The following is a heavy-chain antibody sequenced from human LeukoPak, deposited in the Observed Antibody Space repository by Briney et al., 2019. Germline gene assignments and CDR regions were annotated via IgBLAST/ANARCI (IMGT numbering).Heavy chain of an antibody. J-gene: IGHJ4*02. Sequence: GRSLRLSCAASGFTFSSYGMHWVRQAPGKGLEWVAGISSDGSNKYYADSVKGRFTISRDNSRNTLYLQMNSLRAGDTAVYYCAKSFRTTSLDYWGQGALVTVSS. CDR2: ISSDGSNK. D-gene: IGHD2-2*01. V-gene: IGHV3-30*18. CDR3: AKSFRTTSLDY. CDR1: GFTFSSYG.